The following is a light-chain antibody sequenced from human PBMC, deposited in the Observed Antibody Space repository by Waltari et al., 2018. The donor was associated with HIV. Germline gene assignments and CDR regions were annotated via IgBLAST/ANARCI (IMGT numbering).Light chain of an antibody. J-gene: IGKJ2*01. CDR2: GAS. CDR3: QHYHNWPPYT. CDR1: QDITST. V-gene: IGKV3-15*01. Sequence: DIAMSQSPATLSVSTGERATLCRMASQDITSTLAWYQQTPGQAPRLLIYGASTRATGIPARFSGSGSGTDFTLTISSLQSEDFAVFYCQHYHNWPPYTFGQGTKLEIK.